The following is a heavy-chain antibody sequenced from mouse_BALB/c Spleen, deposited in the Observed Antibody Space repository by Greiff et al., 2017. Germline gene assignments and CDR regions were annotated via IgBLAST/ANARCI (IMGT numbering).Heavy chain of an antibody. J-gene: IGHJ4*01. Sequence: EVQLQQSGPELVKPGASVKMSCKASGYTFTSYVMHWVKQKPGQGLEWIGYINPYNDGTKYNEKFKGKATLTSDKSSSTAYMELSSLTSEDSAVYYCARVVGTDAMDYWGQGTSVTVSS. D-gene: IGHD4-1*01. V-gene: IGHV1-14*01. CDR1: GYTFTSYV. CDR3: ARVVGTDAMDY. CDR2: INPYNDGT.